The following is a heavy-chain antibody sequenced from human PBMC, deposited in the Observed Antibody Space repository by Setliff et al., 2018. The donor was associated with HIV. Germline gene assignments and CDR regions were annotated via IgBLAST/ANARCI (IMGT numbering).Heavy chain of an antibody. V-gene: IGHV5-51*01. CDR2: IFPDDSDT. CDR1: GYTFTDYY. CDR3: ARLGDSFDSSGYYYSAEYFQH. J-gene: IGHJ1*01. D-gene: IGHD3-22*01. Sequence: GESLKISCKGSGYTFTDYYIGWVRQMPGKGLEWMGIIFPDDSDTTYSSSFQGQVTISADKSINTASLQWSSLKASDTAMYYCARLGDSFDSSGYYYSAEYFQHWGQGTLVTVSS.